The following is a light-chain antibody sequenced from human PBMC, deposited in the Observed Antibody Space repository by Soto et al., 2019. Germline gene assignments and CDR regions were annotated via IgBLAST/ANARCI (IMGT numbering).Light chain of an antibody. V-gene: IGLV2-11*01. Sequence: QSAPTQPPPVSGFPGQAVTLSCPWTNSDVGGYNYVSWYQQHPGKAPKLMIYDVSKRPSGVPDRFSGSKSGNTASLTISGLQAEDEADYYCCSYAGSTGVFGTGTKVTVL. J-gene: IGLJ1*01. CDR3: CSYAGSTGV. CDR2: DVS. CDR1: NSDVGGYNY.